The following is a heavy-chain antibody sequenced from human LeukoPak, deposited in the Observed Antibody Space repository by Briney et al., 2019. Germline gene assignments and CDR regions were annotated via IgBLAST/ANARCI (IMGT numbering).Heavy chain of an antibody. CDR2: ISYDGSNK. CDR1: GFTFSSYG. V-gene: IGHV3-30*18. J-gene: IGHJ4*02. Sequence: GRSLRLSCAASGFTFSSYGMHWVRQAPGKGLEWVAVISYDGSNKYYADSAKGRFTISRDNSKNTLYLQMNSLRAEDTAVYYCAKDRFLYSSGALGYWGQGTLVTVSS. CDR3: AKDRFLYSSGALGY. D-gene: IGHD6-19*01.